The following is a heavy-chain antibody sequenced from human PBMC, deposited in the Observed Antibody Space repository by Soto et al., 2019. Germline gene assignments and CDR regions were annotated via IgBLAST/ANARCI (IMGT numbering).Heavy chain of an antibody. J-gene: IGHJ3*02. V-gene: IGHV1-18*01. CDR3: ARDPPGGGYHYDSPDAFDI. CDR2: ISAYNGNT. D-gene: IGHD3-16*01. Sequence: QVQLVQSGAEVKKPGASVKVSCKASGYTFTSYGISWVRQAPGQGLEWMGWISAYNGNTNYAQKLQGRGTMTTDTSTSTAYMELRSLRSDYTAVYYCARDPPGGGYHYDSPDAFDIWGQGTMVTVSS. CDR1: GYTFTSYG.